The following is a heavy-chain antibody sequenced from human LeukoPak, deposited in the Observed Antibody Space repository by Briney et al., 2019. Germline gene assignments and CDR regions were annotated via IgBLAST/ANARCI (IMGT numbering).Heavy chain of an antibody. Sequence: GGSLRLSCAASGFTFSSYAMSWVRQAPGKGLEWVSVIYSGGSTYYADSVKGRFTISRDNSKNTLYLQMNSLRAEDTAVYYCARDTPPGYYDSSGYYTYWGQGTLVTVSS. V-gene: IGHV3-66*01. CDR1: GFTFSSYA. J-gene: IGHJ4*02. CDR3: ARDTPPGYYDSSGYYTY. D-gene: IGHD3-22*01. CDR2: IYSGGST.